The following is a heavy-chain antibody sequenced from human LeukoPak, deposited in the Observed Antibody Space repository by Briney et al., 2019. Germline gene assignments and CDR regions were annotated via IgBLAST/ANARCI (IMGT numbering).Heavy chain of an antibody. CDR3: ARVAYYDFVYYGMDV. V-gene: IGHV1-69*04. CDR1: GYTFTSYG. CDR2: IIPILGIA. Sequence: SVKVSCKASGYTFTSYGISWVRQAPGQGLEWRGRIIPILGIANYAQKFQGRVTITADQSTSTAYMQLSSLRSEDTAVYYCARVAYYDFVYYGMDVWGQGTTVIVSS. D-gene: IGHD3-3*01. J-gene: IGHJ6*02.